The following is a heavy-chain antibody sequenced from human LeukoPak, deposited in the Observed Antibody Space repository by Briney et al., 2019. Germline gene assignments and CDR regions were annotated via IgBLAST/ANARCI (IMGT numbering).Heavy chain of an antibody. CDR2: IIPIFGTA. J-gene: IGHJ4*02. D-gene: IGHD1-26*01. CDR1: GGTFSSYA. CDR3: ASNRRIVGATGRFDY. Sequence: ASVKVSCKASGGTFSSYAISWVRQAPGQGLEWMGGIIPIFGTANYAQKFQGRVTITADESTSTAYMELSSLRSEDTAVYYCASNRRIVGATGRFDYWGQGTLVTVPS. V-gene: IGHV1-69*13.